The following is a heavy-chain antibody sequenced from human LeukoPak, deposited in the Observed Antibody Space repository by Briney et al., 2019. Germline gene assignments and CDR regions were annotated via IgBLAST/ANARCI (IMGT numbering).Heavy chain of an antibody. V-gene: IGHV4-59*08. D-gene: IGHD3-22*01. CDR3: ARALYYCGSSGYTPEVFWFDP. Sequence: SETLSLTCTVSGGSISSYYWSWIRQPPGKGLEWIGYIYYSGSTNYNPSLKSRVTISVDTSKNQFSLKLSSVTAADTAVYYCARALYYCGSSGYTPEVFWFDPWGQGTLVTVSS. J-gene: IGHJ5*02. CDR1: GGSISSYY. CDR2: IYYSGST.